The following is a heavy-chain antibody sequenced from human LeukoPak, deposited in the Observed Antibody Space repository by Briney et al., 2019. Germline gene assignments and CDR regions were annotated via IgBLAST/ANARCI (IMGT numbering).Heavy chain of an antibody. J-gene: IGHJ4*02. CDR3: ATYRQVMLPFES. Sequence: GGSLRLSCAASGFTFSNAWMSWVRQAPGKGLEWVSSIFPTSREIHYADSVRGRFTISRDNSKSTLSLQMNSLRAEDTAIYYCATYRQVMLPFESWGQGTLVTVSS. CDR2: IFPTSREI. V-gene: IGHV3-21*04. CDR1: GFTFSNAW. D-gene: IGHD5-18*01.